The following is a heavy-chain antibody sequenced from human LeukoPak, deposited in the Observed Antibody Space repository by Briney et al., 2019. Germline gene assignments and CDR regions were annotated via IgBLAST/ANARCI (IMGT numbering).Heavy chain of an antibody. CDR1: GGSFSGYY. CDR2: INHSGST. V-gene: IGHV4-34*01. J-gene: IGHJ4*02. D-gene: IGHD2-15*01. CDR3: ARDRRYCSGGSCYSFVDY. Sequence: PSETLSLTCAVYGGSFSGYYWSWIRQPPGKGLEWIGEINHSGSTNYNPSLKSRVTISVDTSKNQFSLKLSSVTAADTAVYYCARDRRYCSGGSCYSFVDYWGQGTLVTVSS.